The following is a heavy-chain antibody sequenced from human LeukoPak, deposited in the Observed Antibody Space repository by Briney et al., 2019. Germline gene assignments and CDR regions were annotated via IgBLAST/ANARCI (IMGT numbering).Heavy chain of an antibody. CDR3: AKSLYYYDSSGWAAFDH. J-gene: IGHJ4*02. D-gene: IGHD3-22*01. Sequence: ASVKVSCKASGYTFTGYYMHWVRQAPGQGLEWMGWINPNSGGTNYAQKFQGRVTMTRDTSISTAYMELSRLRSDDTAVYYCAKSLYYYDSSGWAAFDHWGQGTQVTVSS. V-gene: IGHV1-2*02. CDR2: INPNSGGT. CDR1: GYTFTGYY.